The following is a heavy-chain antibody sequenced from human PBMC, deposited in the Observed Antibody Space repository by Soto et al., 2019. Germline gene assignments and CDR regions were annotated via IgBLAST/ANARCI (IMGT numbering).Heavy chain of an antibody. J-gene: IGHJ5*02. Sequence: QLQLQESGSGLVKPSQTLSLTCAVSGGSISSGGYSWSWIRQPPGKGLEWIGYIYHSGSTYYNPSLTSRFTISVARSKTPLSLQLSSVTAAATAVYYCARVPGPWGQGTLVTVSS. CDR2: IYHSGST. CDR1: GGSISSGGYS. V-gene: IGHV4-30-2*01. CDR3: ARVPGP.